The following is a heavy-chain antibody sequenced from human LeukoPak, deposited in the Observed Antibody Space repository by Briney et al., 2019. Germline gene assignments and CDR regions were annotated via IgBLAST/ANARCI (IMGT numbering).Heavy chain of an antibody. CDR3: ARGHRHSYGFVY. CDR1: GGSFSGYY. CDR2: INHSGST. V-gene: IGHV4-34*01. D-gene: IGHD5-18*01. J-gene: IGHJ4*02. Sequence: SETLSLTCAVYGGSFSGYYWSWIRQPPGKGLEWIGEINHSGSTNYNPSLKSRVTISVDTSKNQFSLKLSSVTAADTAVYYCARGHRHSYGFVYWGQGTLVTVSS.